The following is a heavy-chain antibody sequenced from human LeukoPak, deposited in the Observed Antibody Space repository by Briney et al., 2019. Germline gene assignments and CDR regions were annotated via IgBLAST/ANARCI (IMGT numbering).Heavy chain of an antibody. CDR1: GFTFSSYS. V-gene: IGHV3-48*01. Sequence: GGSLRLSCAASGFTFSSYSMNWFRQAPGKGLEWVSYISSSSSTIYYADSVKGRFTISRDNAKNSLYLQMNSLRAEDTAVYYCARGAWRGYDFWSGQIDYWGQGTLVTVSS. D-gene: IGHD3-3*01. CDR3: ARGAWRGYDFWSGQIDY. CDR2: ISSSSSTI. J-gene: IGHJ4*02.